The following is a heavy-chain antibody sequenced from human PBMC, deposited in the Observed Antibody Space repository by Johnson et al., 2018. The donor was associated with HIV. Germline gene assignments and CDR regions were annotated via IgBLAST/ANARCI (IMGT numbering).Heavy chain of an antibody. CDR3: ARGEGAYCGGDCYYAFDI. Sequence: QVQLVESGGGVVQPGRSLRLSCAVSGFTLSSYVMHWVRQAPGKGLEWVAVMSYDGSNKYYADSVKGRFTISRHNSKNTLYLQVDSLRVEDTAVYYCARGEGAYCGGDCYYAFDIWGQGTMVTVSS. V-gene: IGHV3-30*14. CDR2: MSYDGSNK. D-gene: IGHD2-21*02. CDR1: GFTLSSYV. J-gene: IGHJ3*02.